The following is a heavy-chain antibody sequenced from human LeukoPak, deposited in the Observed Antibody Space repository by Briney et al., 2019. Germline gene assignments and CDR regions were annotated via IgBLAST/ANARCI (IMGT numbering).Heavy chain of an antibody. CDR3: ARDVTYNYGSGSYYNDN. CDR1: GFTFSSYS. Sequence: PGGSLRLSCAASGFTFSSYSMNWVRQAPGKGLEWVSSISSSSSYIYYADSVKGRFTISRDNAKNSQYLQMNSLRAEDTAVYYCARDVTYNYGSGSYYNDNWGQGTLVTVSS. D-gene: IGHD3-10*01. J-gene: IGHJ4*02. CDR2: ISSSSSYI. V-gene: IGHV3-21*06.